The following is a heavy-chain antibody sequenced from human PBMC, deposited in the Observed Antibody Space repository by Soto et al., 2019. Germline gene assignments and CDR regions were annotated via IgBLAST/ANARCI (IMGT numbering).Heavy chain of an antibody. CDR1: GGSISNYY. CDR2: VHDSWGS. J-gene: IGHJ5*02. D-gene: IGHD3-22*01. Sequence: SDTLSLTCTVSGGSISNYYWSWFRQTPGKGLEWIGYVHDSWGSNYNPSLKSRVAISLDTSKSQFSLKLTSVTASDTAVYYCARSYYDSTGFAVDPWGEETLVTVSS. CDR3: ARSYYDSTGFAVDP. V-gene: IGHV4-59*08.